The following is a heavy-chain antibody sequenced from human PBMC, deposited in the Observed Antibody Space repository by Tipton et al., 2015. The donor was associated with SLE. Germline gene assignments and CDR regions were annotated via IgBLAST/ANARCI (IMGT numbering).Heavy chain of an antibody. V-gene: IGHV4-4*07. CDR2: IYTSGST. CDR3: ARGASDYGGNLRFDH. J-gene: IGHJ4*02. Sequence: TLSLTCTVSGASISSYYWTWIRQPAGKGLEWIGHIYTSGSTNYNAPLKSRLTISVDTSKNSFSLKLNSVTAADTAVYYCARGASDYGGNLRFDHWGQGTLVTVSS. D-gene: IGHD4-23*01. CDR1: GASISSYY.